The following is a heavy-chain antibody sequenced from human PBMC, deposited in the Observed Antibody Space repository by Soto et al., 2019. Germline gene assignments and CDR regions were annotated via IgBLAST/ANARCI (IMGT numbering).Heavy chain of an antibody. CDR3: ARRLAVTGTTQYYFDY. CDR2: IYYSGTT. V-gene: IGHV4-39*01. J-gene: IGHJ4*02. CDR1: GGSISSSRYY. D-gene: IGHD6-19*01. Sequence: QLQLQESGPGLVKPSETLSLTCTVSGGSISSSRYYWGWIRQPPGKELEWIGNIYYSGTTYYNPSLKSRVTISVDTSKNQFSLKLTSVTAADTAVYYCARRLAVTGTTQYYFDYWGQGTLVTVSS.